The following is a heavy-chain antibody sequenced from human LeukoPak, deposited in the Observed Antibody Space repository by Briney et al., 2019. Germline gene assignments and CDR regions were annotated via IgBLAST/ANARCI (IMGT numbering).Heavy chain of an antibody. CDR2: IYYSGST. J-gene: IGHJ4*02. Sequence: LRETLSLTCTVSGDSISSSSYYWGWIRQPPGKGLEWIGSIYYSGSTYYNPSLKSRVTMSVDTSKNQFSLKLSSVTAADTAVYYCARGEYSSSSGFDYWGQGTLVTVSS. V-gene: IGHV4-39*01. CDR1: GDSISSSSYY. CDR3: ARGEYSSSSGFDY. D-gene: IGHD6-6*01.